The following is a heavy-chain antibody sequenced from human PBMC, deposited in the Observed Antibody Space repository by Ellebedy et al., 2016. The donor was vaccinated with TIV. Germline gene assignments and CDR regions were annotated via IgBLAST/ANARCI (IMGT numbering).Heavy chain of an antibody. V-gene: IGHV1-69*01. Sequence: GGSLRLSXAASGFTFSSYAISWVRQAPGQGLEWMGGIIPIFGTANYAQKFQGRVTITADESTSTAYMELSSLRSEDTAVYYCARTDSSGYPRGILDYWGQGTLVTVSS. CDR2: IIPIFGTA. CDR1: GFTFSSYA. J-gene: IGHJ4*02. CDR3: ARTDSSGYPRGILDY. D-gene: IGHD3-22*01.